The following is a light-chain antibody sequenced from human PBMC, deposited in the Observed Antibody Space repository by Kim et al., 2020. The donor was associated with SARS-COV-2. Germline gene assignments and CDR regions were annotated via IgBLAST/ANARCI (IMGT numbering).Light chain of an antibody. CDR1: TLPEKQ. V-gene: IGLV3-25*03. CDR2: KDN. Sequence: SYELTQLPSLSVSPGQTARITCSGDTLPEKQTYWYQQKSGQAPLLVIYKDNERPSGIPGRFSGSSSGTTATLTISGVQAEDDADYYCQSADGSGTYVFGT. J-gene: IGLJ1*01. CDR3: QSADGSGTYV.